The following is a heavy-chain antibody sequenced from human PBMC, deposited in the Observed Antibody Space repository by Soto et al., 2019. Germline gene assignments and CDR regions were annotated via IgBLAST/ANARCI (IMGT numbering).Heavy chain of an antibody. Sequence: TGTAAIRCAVQHGCRNRPNWSSWVCQSPGKGLEWIGEIYHSGSTNYNPSLKSRVTISVDKSKNQFSLKLSSVTAADTAVYYCARAGILGSIVVVGAATYRWFDPWGQGSLGTGS. CDR2: IYHSGST. CDR1: HGCRNRPNW. CDR3: ARAGILGSIVVVGAATYRWFDP. V-gene: IGHV4-4*02. D-gene: IGHD2-15*01. J-gene: IGHJ5*02.